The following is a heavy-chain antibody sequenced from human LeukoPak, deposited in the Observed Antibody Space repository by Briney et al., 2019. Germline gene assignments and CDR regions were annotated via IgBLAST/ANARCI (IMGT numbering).Heavy chain of an antibody. CDR2: ISSNGGST. CDR1: GFTFSSYA. D-gene: IGHD2-21*02. V-gene: IGHV3-64D*09. Sequence: GGSLRLSCSASGFTFSSYAMHWVRQAPGKGLEYVSAISSNGGSTYYADSVKGRFTISRDNSKNTLYLQMSSLRVEDTAVYYCVRDPQNCGGDCYSGGYFDYWGQGTLVTVSS. CDR3: VRDPQNCGGDCYSGGYFDY. J-gene: IGHJ4*02.